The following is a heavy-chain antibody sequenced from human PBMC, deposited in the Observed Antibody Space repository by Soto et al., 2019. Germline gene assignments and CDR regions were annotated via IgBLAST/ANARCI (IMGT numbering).Heavy chain of an antibody. V-gene: IGHV4-39*01. J-gene: IGHJ5*02. CDR3: ATSNWFDP. CDR2: IYYSGST. Sequence: SETLSLTCTVSGGSISSSSYYWGWIRQPPGKGLEWIGIIYYSGSTYYNPSLKSRVTISVDTSKNQFSLKLSSVSATDTAVYYCATSNWFDPWGQGTLSPSPQ. CDR1: GGSISSSSYY.